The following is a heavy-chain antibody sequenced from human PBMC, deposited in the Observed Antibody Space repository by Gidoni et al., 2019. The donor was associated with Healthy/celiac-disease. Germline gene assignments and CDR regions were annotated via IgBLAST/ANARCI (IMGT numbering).Heavy chain of an antibody. CDR3: ARGGVRGVTVIDY. Sequence: QVQLQESGPGLVKPSETLSLTCTVSGGSISSYYWRWIRQPAGKGLEWIGRIYTSGNTNYNPSRKRRATMEGYTSKNQFSQKMSSVTAADTAVNYWARGGVRGVTVIDYWGQGTLVTVSS. D-gene: IGHD3-10*01. V-gene: IGHV4-4*07. J-gene: IGHJ4*02. CDR1: GGSISSYY. CDR2: IYTSGNT.